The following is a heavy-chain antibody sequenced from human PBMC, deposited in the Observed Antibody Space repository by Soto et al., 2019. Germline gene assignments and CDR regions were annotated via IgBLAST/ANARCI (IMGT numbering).Heavy chain of an antibody. CDR3: ARDNYYGSGSYNYFDY. CDR1: GFTFSSYA. CDR2: ISYDGSNK. D-gene: IGHD3-10*01. Sequence: GGSLRLSCAASGFTFSSYAMHWVRQAPGKGLEWVAVISYDGSNKYYADSVKGRFTISRDNSKNTLYLQMNSLRAEDTAVYYCARDNYYGSGSYNYFDYWGQGTLVTVSS. J-gene: IGHJ4*02. V-gene: IGHV3-30-3*01.